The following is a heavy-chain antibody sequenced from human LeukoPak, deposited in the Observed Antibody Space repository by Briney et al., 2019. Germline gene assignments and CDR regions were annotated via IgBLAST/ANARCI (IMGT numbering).Heavy chain of an antibody. CDR3: ARVVADHFDY. CDR1: GYSFTSYW. CDR2: IYPGDSNT. D-gene: IGHD5-12*01. J-gene: IGHJ4*02. Sequence: GESLKISCKGSGYSFTSYWIGWVRQMPGKGLEWMGIIYPGDSNTIYSPFFQGQVTISADKSISTAYLQWNSLKASDTAMYYCARVVADHFDYWGQGTLVTVSS. V-gene: IGHV5-51*01.